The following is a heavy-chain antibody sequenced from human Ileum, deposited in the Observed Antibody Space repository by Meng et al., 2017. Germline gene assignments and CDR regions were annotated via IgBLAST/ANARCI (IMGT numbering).Heavy chain of an antibody. D-gene: IGHD7-27*01. J-gene: IGHJ4*02. V-gene: IGHV4-39*01. CDR1: SGSFTNNNYY. CDR3: ARRTGEVDLLDY. CDR2: IYYGGST. Sequence: QLRLQESGPGLVKPSETLSLTCSVSSGSFTNNNYYWVWIRRPPGKGLEWIGSIYYGGSTYYNPSLKSRVTISVDTSTKQISLKLNSVTAADTAVYYCARRTGEVDLLDYWGQGTLVTVSS.